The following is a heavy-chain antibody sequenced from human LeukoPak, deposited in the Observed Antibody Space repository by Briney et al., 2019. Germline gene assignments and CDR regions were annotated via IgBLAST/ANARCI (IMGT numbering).Heavy chain of an antibody. CDR1: GFTFSSYE. V-gene: IGHV3-48*03. CDR3: AREGGSGNYYRGYFDY. J-gene: IGHJ4*02. Sequence: GGSLRLSCASSGFTFSSYEMNWVRQAPGKGLEWVSYISSSGGTRYCADSVKGRFTISRDNAKNSLHLQINSLRAEDTAVYYCAREGGSGNYYRGYFDYWGQGTLVTVSS. D-gene: IGHD3-10*01. CDR2: ISSSGGTR.